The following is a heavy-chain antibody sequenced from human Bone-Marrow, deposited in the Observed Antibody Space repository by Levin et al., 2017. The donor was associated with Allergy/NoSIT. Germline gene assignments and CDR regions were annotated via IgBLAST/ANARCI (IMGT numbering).Heavy chain of an antibody. CDR1: GFKFDDFG. D-gene: IGHD2-8*01. Sequence: SLKISCAASGFKFDDFGMHWVRQSPGKGLEWVSGITWKSVTIGYAESVKGRFTTSRDNAENSLYLQMDSLRPEDTAIYYCAKDRYAGSGVYYFDAWGQGTLVTVSS. CDR3: AKDRYAGSGVYYFDA. J-gene: IGHJ4*02. V-gene: IGHV3-9*01. CDR2: ITWKSVTI.